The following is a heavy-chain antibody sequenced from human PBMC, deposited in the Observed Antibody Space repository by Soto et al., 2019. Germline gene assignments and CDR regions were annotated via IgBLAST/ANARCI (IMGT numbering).Heavy chain of an antibody. D-gene: IGHD4-17*01. CDR2: IEPSGGSR. Sequence: APVKVSCKASGYTFTSYYMHWLRQAPGQGLEWMGVIEPSGGSRSYTQKFQGRVTMTRDTSTSTVYMELSSLRSEDTAVYYCARTTMTFYYFDFWGQGTLVTVSS. J-gene: IGHJ4*02. CDR1: GYTFTSYY. CDR3: ARTTMTFYYFDF. V-gene: IGHV1-46*01.